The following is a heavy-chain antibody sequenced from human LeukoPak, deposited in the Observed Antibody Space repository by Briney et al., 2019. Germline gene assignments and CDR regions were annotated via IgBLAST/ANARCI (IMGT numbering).Heavy chain of an antibody. CDR3: ARGYCSSTSCYKNWFDP. CDR1: GFTFSTYW. D-gene: IGHD2-2*02. Sequence: GGSLRLSCAASGFTFSTYWMNWVRQAPGKGLKWVANIKHDGSEINYMDSVKGRFTISRDNAKNSLYLQMNSLRTEDTAVYYYARGYCSSTSCYKNWFDPWGQGTLVTVSS. CDR2: IKHDGSEI. V-gene: IGHV3-7*05. J-gene: IGHJ5*02.